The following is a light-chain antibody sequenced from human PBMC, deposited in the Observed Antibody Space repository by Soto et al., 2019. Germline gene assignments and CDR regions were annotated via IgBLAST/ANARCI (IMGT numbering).Light chain of an antibody. CDR2: EVS. J-gene: IGLJ1*01. CDR1: SSDVGGYNY. V-gene: IGLV2-14*01. Sequence: QSVLTQPASVSGSPGQSITISCTGTSSDVGGYNYVSWYQQHPGKAPKLMIYEVSNRPSGVSNRSSGSKSGNTASLNISGLQAEDEADYYCSSYTSSTFYVFGTGSKVTVL. CDR3: SSYTSSTFYV.